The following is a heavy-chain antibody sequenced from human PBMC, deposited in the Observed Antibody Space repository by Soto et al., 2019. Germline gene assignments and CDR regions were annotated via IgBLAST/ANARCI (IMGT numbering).Heavy chain of an antibody. J-gene: IGHJ4*02. Sequence: QVQLVQSGAEVKKPGSSVKVSCKASGGTFSSYTISWVRQAPGQGLEWMGRIIPILGIANYAQKFQGRVTITADKSTSTAYMELSSLRSDDTAVYYCASLGYCSGGSCYSGDYWGQGTLVTVSS. CDR2: IIPILGIA. V-gene: IGHV1-69*02. CDR3: ASLGYCSGGSCYSGDY. CDR1: GGTFSSYT. D-gene: IGHD2-15*01.